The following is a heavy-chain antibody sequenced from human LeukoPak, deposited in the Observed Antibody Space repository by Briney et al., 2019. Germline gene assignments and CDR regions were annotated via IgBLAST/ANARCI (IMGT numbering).Heavy chain of an antibody. CDR1: GGSISSGSYY. V-gene: IGHV4-61*02. CDR2: IYTSGST. CDR3: ASGYYYDSSGYYNLDI. D-gene: IGHD3-22*01. Sequence: SETLSLTCTVSGGSISSGSYYWSWIQQPAGKGLEWIGRIYTSGSTNYNPSLKSRVTISVDTSKNQFSLKLSSVTAADTAVYYCASGYYYDSSGYYNLDIWGQGTMVTVSS. J-gene: IGHJ3*02.